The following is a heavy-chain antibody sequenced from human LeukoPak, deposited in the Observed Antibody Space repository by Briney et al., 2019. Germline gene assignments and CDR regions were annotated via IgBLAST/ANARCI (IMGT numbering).Heavy chain of an antibody. CDR3: ARPYGSGSYYQRRPSDY. V-gene: IGHV3-30-3*01. CDR1: EFTFSYYA. J-gene: IGHJ4*02. CDR2: ISYNGANK. D-gene: IGHD3-10*01. Sequence: GRSLRLSCAASEFTFSYYAIHWVRQAPGKGLEWVAVISYNGANKYYADSVKGRFTISRDNSKNTLYLEMNSLRVEDTAVYYCARPYGSGSYYQRRPSDYWGQGTLVTVSS.